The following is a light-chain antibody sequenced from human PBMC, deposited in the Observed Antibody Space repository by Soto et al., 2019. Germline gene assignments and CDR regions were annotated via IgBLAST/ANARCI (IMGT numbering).Light chain of an antibody. V-gene: IGKV1-27*01. CDR2: SAS. CDR1: QGIISC. CDR3: QETYIAT. Sequence: DIQLTQSPSSLSASVGDRVTITCRVSQGIISCLNWYRHEPCKVPKLLIYSASNLQSGVPSRLSGSGSGTDLTITSMSLQPEEVDTYYGQETYIATCGQGTRLEIK. J-gene: IGKJ5*01.